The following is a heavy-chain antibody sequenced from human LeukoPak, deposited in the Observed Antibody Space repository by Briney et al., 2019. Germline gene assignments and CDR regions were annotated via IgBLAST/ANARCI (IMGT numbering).Heavy chain of an antibody. CDR1: GSAFSNYG. Sequence: PGGSLRLSCAASGSAFSNYGVNWVRQAPGKGLEWVSCVGTAGETSAEASIKGRFNVYRDNSNKNLYLQMNSQKGDDTGVYYCAAGRFGSGWDSWGQGTLVTVSS. V-gene: IGHV3-23*01. CDR3: AAGRFGSGWDS. D-gene: IGHD6-19*01. J-gene: IGHJ4*02. CDR2: VGTAGET.